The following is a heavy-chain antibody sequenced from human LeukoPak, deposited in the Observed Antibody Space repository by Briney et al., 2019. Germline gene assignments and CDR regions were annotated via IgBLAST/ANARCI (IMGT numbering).Heavy chain of an antibody. CDR1: GYSISSGYY. V-gene: IGHV4-38-2*02. CDR2: IYYSGST. CDR3: AREGGAWFGELFSWFDY. J-gene: IGHJ4*02. Sequence: ASETLSLTCTVSGYSISSGYYWGWIRQPPGKGLEWIGGIYYSGSTYYNPSLKSRVTISVDTSKNQFSLKLSSVTPEDTAVYYCAREGGAWFGELFSWFDYWGQGTLVTVSS. D-gene: IGHD3-10*01.